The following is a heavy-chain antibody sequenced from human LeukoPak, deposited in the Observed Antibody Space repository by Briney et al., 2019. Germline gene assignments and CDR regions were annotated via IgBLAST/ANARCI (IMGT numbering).Heavy chain of an antibody. CDR2: IYYSGST. V-gene: IGHV4-59*01. D-gene: IGHD3-3*01. J-gene: IGHJ4*02. CDR1: GVSIRNYY. CDR3: ARGWGFLEWFPTYYFDY. Sequence: SETLSLTCTVSGVSIRNYYWSWIRQSPGKGLEWIGCIYYSGSTNYNPSLTSRVTISVDMSKSQFSLKLTSVTAADTAVYYCARGWGFLEWFPTYYFDYWGQGTLVTVSS.